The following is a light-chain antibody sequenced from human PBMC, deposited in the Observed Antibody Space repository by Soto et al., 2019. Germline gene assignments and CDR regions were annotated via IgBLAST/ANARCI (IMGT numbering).Light chain of an antibody. V-gene: IGKV1-5*01. CDR1: QSIRSW. CDR2: DAS. J-gene: IGKJ1*01. Sequence: DIQMTQSPSTLSASVGHRVTITCRASQSIRSWLAWYQQKPGKAPKVLIYDASRLESGVPSRFSGSGSETAFTLTISSLQTDDFATYYGQQYDSYPWTCGQGTKVEIE. CDR3: QQYDSYPWT.